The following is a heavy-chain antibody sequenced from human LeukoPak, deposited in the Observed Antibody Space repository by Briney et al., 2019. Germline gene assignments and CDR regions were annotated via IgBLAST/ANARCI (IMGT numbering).Heavy chain of an antibody. J-gene: IGHJ4*02. CDR2: INNDGSTT. D-gene: IGHD2-21*01. Sequence: GGSLRLSCAASGFTFSTYWMHWVRQAPGKGLVWVSRINNDGSTTTYADSVKGRFTISRDNAKNTLYLQMNSLRAEDTAVYYCATIATPQDYWGQGTLATVSS. CDR1: GFTFSTYW. V-gene: IGHV3-74*01. CDR3: ATIATPQDY.